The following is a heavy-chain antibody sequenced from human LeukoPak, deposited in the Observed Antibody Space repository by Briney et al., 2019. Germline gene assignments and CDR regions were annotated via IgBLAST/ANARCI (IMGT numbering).Heavy chain of an antibody. J-gene: IGHJ6*02. D-gene: IGHD3-22*01. Sequence: SVKVSCKASGGTFSSYAISWVRQAPGQGLEWMGGIIPIFGTANYAQKFQGRVTITADESTSTAYMELSSVRSEDTAVYYCARGSGYYDSSGLYYYYGMDVWGQGTTVTVSS. CDR2: IIPIFGTA. V-gene: IGHV1-69*13. CDR1: GGTFSSYA. CDR3: ARGSGYYDSSGLYYYYGMDV.